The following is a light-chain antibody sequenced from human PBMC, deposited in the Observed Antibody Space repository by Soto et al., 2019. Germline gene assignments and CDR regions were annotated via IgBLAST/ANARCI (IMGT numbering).Light chain of an antibody. V-gene: IGLV2-14*01. CDR2: EVS. CDR1: SSGSIASNY. J-gene: IGLJ1*01. Sequence: LTQPHSVSESPGKTVTISCTRSSGSIASNYVSWYQQHPGKAPKLMIYEVSNRPSGVSNRFSGSKSGNTASLTISGLQAEDEADYYCSSYTSSYVFGTGTKVTVL. CDR3: SSYTSSYV.